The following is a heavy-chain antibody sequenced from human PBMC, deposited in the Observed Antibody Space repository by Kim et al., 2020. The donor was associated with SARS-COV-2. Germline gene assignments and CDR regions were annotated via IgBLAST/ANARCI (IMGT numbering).Heavy chain of an antibody. D-gene: IGHD1-26*01. J-gene: IGHJ6*02. CDR3: AKEVIVGATYYYYGMDV. CDR2: IWYDGSNK. Sequence: GGSLRLSCAASGFTFSSYGMHWVRQAPGKGLEWVAVIWYDGSNKYYADSVKGRFTISRDNSKNTLYLQMNSLRAEDTAVYYCAKEVIVGATYYYYGMDVWGQGTTVTVSS. CDR1: GFTFSSYG. V-gene: IGHV3-33*06.